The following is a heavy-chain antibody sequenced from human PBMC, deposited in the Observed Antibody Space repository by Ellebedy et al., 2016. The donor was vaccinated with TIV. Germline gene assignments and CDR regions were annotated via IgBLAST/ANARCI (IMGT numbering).Heavy chain of an antibody. J-gene: IGHJ3*02. CDR2: IYYSGST. V-gene: IGHV4-59*12. D-gene: IGHD3-10*01. Sequence: SETLSLTCTVSGGSISSYYWSWIRQPPGKGLEWIGYIYYSGSTNYNPSLKSRVTISVDTSKNQFSLKLSSVTAADTAVYYCARGITMVRPDAFDIWGQGTMVTVSS. CDR3: ARGITMVRPDAFDI. CDR1: GGSISSYY.